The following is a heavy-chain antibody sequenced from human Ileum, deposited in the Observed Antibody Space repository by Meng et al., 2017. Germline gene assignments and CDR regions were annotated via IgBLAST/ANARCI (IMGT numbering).Heavy chain of an antibody. V-gene: IGHV4-34*02. CDR1: VGSFSDYY. Sequence: QVRLQQWGAGLLKPSETLSLTCAVYVGSFSDYYWSWVRQSPGKGLEWIAEINHSGSSNYNPSFQSRVTISVDRPRNQFSLKLSSVTAADTGVYYCARPAGYSSDWYKYFQHWGQGTLVTVSS. CDR3: ARPAGYSSDWYKYFQH. CDR2: INHSGSS. D-gene: IGHD6-13*01. J-gene: IGHJ1*01.